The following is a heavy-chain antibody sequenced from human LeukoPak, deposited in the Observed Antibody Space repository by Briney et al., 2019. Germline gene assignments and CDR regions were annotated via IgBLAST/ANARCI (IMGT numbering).Heavy chain of an antibody. Sequence: GGSLRLSCAASGFTFDDYAMHWVRQAPGKGLEGVSGISWNSGSIGYADSVKGRFTISRDNAKNSLYLQMNGLRVEDTAVYYCARDMEGENYYDSSGYYSTFDYWGQGALVTVSS. CDR3: ARDMEGENYYDSSGYYSTFDY. CDR1: GFTFDDYA. CDR2: ISWNSGSI. V-gene: IGHV3-9*01. J-gene: IGHJ4*02. D-gene: IGHD3-22*01.